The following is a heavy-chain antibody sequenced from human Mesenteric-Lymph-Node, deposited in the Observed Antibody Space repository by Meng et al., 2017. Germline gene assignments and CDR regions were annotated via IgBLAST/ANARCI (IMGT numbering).Heavy chain of an antibody. CDR3: AREFYGGNAGSHYYGMDV. J-gene: IGHJ6*02. Sequence: ASVKVSCKASGYTFTSYGISWVRQAPGQGLEWMGIINPSGGSTSYAQKFQGRVTMTRDTSTSTVYMELSSLRSEDTAVYYCAREFYGGNAGSHYYGMDVWGQGTTVTVSS. V-gene: IGHV1-46*01. CDR1: GYTFTSYG. D-gene: IGHD4-23*01. CDR2: INPSGGST.